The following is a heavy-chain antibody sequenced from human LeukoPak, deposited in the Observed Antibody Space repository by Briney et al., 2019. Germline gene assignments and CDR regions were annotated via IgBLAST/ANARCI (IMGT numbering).Heavy chain of an antibody. CDR1: GFTFNTYG. Sequence: GGSLRLSCAASGFTFNTYGMHWVRQAPGKGLEWVAFIQYDGSIKYYGDSVKGRFTISRDNSKNTLYLQMNSPRAEDTALYYCAKDSGSGWYEAHFDPWGQGTLVTVSS. D-gene: IGHD6-19*01. CDR3: AKDSGSGWYEAHFDP. CDR2: IQYDGSIK. J-gene: IGHJ5*02. V-gene: IGHV3-30*02.